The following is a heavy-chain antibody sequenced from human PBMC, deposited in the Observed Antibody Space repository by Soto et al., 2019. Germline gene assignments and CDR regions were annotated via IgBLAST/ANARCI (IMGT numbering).Heavy chain of an antibody. D-gene: IGHD2-21*01. V-gene: IGHV3-11*06. CDR1: GFPFRDYY. Sequence: PGGSLRLSCATSGFPFRDYYMSWIRQAPGKGLEWLSHISPKSTYRNYADSVKGRFTISRDNTKSSLFLQMNSLGVEDTAVDYCARGGGGGLFEHWGQGVLVTSPQ. J-gene: IGHJ4*02. CDR2: ISPKSTYR. CDR3: ARGGGGGLFEH.